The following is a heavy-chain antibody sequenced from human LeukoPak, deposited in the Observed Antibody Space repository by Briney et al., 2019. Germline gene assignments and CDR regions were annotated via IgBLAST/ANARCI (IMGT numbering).Heavy chain of an antibody. CDR3: ARVSGLGMNEYYQH. J-gene: IGHJ1*01. CDR1: GLTFSNSW. Sequence: GGSPRLSCEASGLTFSNSWMHWVRQAPGKGLVWVSRINNEGTTISYADSVKGRFTISRDNAKNTLYLQMNSLRAEDTAVYYCARVSGLGMNEYYQHWGQGTLVTVAS. D-gene: IGHD3-10*01. V-gene: IGHV3-74*01. CDR2: INNEGTTI.